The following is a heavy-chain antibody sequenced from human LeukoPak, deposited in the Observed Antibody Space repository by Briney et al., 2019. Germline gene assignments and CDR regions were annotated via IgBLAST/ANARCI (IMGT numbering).Heavy chain of an antibody. D-gene: IGHD6-25*01. CDR1: GYSFTSYW. Sequence: GESLKISCKGSGYSFTSYWIGWVRQMPGKGLEWLGIIYPRDSDTRYSPSFQGQVSISVDTSIDTAYLQWSSVKASDTAMYYCARLLAAPYYINFWGQGTLVTVSS. J-gene: IGHJ4*02. V-gene: IGHV5-51*01. CDR2: IYPRDSDT. CDR3: ARLLAAPYYINF.